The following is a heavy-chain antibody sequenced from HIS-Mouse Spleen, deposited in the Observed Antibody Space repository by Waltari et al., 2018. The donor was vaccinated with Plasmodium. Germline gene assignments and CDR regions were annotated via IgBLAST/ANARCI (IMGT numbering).Heavy chain of an antibody. D-gene: IGHD3-3*01. CDR2: INHSGRT. Sequence: QVQLQQWGAGLLKPSETLSLTCAVYGGSFSGYYWSWIRQPPGKGLEWIGEINHSGRTNDNPTLKSRVTRSVDTSKNQFSLKLSSVTAADTAVYYCARVTSSGVYWYFDLWGRGTLVTVSS. V-gene: IGHV4-34*01. J-gene: IGHJ2*01. CDR1: GGSFSGYY. CDR3: ARVTSSGVYWYFDL.